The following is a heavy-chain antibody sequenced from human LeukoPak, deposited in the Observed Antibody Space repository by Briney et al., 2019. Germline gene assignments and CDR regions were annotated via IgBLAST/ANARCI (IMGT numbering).Heavy chain of an antibody. D-gene: IGHD6-13*01. CDR3: ARDWYSSTPSYYYGMDV. J-gene: IGHJ6*02. CDR2: IIPIRGIA. Sequence: SVKVSCKASGDTFSSYAVSWVRQAPGQGLEWMGRIIPIRGIANYAQKFQGRVTITADKSTSTAYMELSSLRSEDTAVYYCARDWYSSTPSYYYGMDVWGQGTTVTVSS. CDR1: GDTFSSYA. V-gene: IGHV1-69*04.